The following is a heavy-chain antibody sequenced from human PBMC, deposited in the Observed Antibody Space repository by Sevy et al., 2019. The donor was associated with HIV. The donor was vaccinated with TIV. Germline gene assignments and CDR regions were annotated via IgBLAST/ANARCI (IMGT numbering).Heavy chain of an antibody. Sequence: GGSLRLSCAASGFTFSKIAIHWVRQAPGKGLEWVSVISNDGSNKDYADSVKGRFTISRDNSKNMLYLQLNSLRVADTAVYYCARASHMITFGGVIVVDGIDYWGQRTLVTVSS. CDR3: ARASHMITFGGVIVVDGIDY. CDR2: ISNDGSNK. D-gene: IGHD3-16*02. V-gene: IGHV3-30-3*01. CDR1: GFTFSKIA. J-gene: IGHJ4*02.